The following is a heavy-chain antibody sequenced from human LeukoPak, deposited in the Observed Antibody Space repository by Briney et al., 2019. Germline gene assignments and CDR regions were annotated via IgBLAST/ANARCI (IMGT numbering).Heavy chain of an antibody. CDR1: GYIFTDYY. Sequence: ASVKVSCKASGYIFTDYYIHWVRQAPGQGLEWMGWINSHRGGTNYAQNFQGRVTMTRDTSITTVDMELRSLGSDDTAVYYCARVRYSSSWYSFDYWGQGTLVTVSS. V-gene: IGHV1-2*02. CDR3: ARVRYSSSWYSFDY. CDR2: INSHRGGT. D-gene: IGHD6-13*01. J-gene: IGHJ4*02.